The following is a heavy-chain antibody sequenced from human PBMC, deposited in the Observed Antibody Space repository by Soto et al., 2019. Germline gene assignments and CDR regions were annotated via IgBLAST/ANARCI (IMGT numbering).Heavy chain of an antibody. J-gene: IGHJ5*02. V-gene: IGHV4-61*08. CDR2: IYYSGGT. CDR1: GGFY. D-gene: IGHD6-19*01. CDR3: TREQSDDNYFDP. Sequence: GGFYTRKRQPPGKGLEWLGYIYYSGGTNYNPSLKSRVTISLDKSKSQFSLRLISVTAADTAVYYCTREQSDDNYFDPWGQGTLVTVSS.